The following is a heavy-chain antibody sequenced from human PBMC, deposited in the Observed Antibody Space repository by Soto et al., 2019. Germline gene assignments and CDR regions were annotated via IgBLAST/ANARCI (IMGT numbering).Heavy chain of an antibody. J-gene: IGHJ4*02. Sequence: SVKVSCKASGGTFSSYAISWVRQAPGQGLEWMGGIIPIFGTANYAQKFQGRVTITADKSTSTAYMELSSLRSEDTAVYYCAREGIAARTFDYWGQGTLVTVSS. V-gene: IGHV1-69*06. CDR2: IIPIFGTA. CDR1: GGTFSSYA. D-gene: IGHD6-6*01. CDR3: AREGIAARTFDY.